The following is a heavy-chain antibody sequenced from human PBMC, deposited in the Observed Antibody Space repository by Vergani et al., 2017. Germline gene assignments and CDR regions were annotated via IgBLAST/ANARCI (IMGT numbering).Heavy chain of an antibody. CDR3: ARVSFSVVGATTRNYYYGMDV. J-gene: IGHJ6*02. CDR1: GFTFSSYA. D-gene: IGHD1-26*01. Sequence: QVQLVESGGGVVQPGRSLRLSCAASGFTFSSYAMHWVRQAPGKGLEWVAVISYDGSNKYYADSVKGRFTISRDNSKNTLYLQMNSLRAEDTAVYYCARVSFSVVGATTRNYYYGMDVWGQGTTVTVSS. CDR2: ISYDGSNK. V-gene: IGHV3-30-3*01.